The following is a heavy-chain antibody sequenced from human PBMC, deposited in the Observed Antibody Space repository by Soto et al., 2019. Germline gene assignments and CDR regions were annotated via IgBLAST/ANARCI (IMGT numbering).Heavy chain of an antibody. D-gene: IGHD1-26*01. Sequence: DVQLVESGGGLVQPGRSLRLSCAASGFTFDDYAMHWVRQAPGKGLEWVSGISWNSGSIGYADSVKGRFTISRDNAKNSLYLQMNSLRAEDTALYYCAKDLSHSRGDFDYWGQGTLVTVSS. J-gene: IGHJ4*02. CDR3: AKDLSHSRGDFDY. CDR2: ISWNSGSI. V-gene: IGHV3-9*01. CDR1: GFTFDDYA.